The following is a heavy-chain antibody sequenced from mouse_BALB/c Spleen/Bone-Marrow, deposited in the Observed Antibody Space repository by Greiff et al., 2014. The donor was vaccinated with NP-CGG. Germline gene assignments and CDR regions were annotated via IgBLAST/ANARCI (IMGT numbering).Heavy chain of an antibody. CDR1: GYTFTSYV. J-gene: IGHJ4*01. D-gene: IGHD1-1*01. V-gene: IGHV1-14*01. CDR2: INPYNDGT. CDR3: ARGITTVVPYAMDY. Sequence: VQLQQSGPELVKPGASVKMSCKASGYTFTSYVMHWVKQKPGQGLEWIGYINPYNDGTKYNEKFKGKATLTSGKSSSTAYMERSSLTSEDSAVYYCARGITTVVPYAMDYWGQGTSVTVSS.